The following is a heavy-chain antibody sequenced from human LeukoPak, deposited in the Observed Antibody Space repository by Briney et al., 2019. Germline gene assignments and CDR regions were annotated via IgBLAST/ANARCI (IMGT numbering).Heavy chain of an antibody. Sequence: GGSLRLSCAASGFTFSRNWMSWVRQAPGKGLEWVANIKEDGSEKYYVDSVKGRFTISRDNAENSLYVQMNSLRAEDTAVYYCAKYFGYSFDYWGQGALVAVSS. V-gene: IGHV3-7*03. CDR1: GFTFSRNW. CDR3: AKYFGYSFDY. D-gene: IGHD3-10*01. CDR2: IKEDGSEK. J-gene: IGHJ4*02.